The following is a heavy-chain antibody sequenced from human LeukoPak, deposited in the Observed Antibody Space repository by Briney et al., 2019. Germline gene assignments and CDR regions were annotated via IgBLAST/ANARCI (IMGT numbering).Heavy chain of an antibody. CDR3: ARGLYYDFWSGYFQNWFDP. D-gene: IGHD3-3*01. CDR2: INHSGST. V-gene: IGHV4-34*01. CDR1: GGSFSGYY. Sequence: PSETLSLTCAVYGGSFSGYYWRWIRQPPGKGREGIGEINHSGSTNYNPSLKSRVTISVDTSKNQFSLKLSSVTAADTAVYYCARGLYYDFWSGYFQNWFDPWGQGTLVTVSS. J-gene: IGHJ5*02.